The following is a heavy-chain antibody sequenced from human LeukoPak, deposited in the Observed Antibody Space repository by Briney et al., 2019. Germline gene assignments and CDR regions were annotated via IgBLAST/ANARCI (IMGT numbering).Heavy chain of an antibody. CDR3: ARRLLWFGDINDAFDI. Sequence: SETLSLTCTVSGGSISSYYWSWIRQPPGKGLEWIGYIYYSGSTNYNPSLKSRVTISVDTSKNQFSLKLSSVTAADTAVYYCARRLLWFGDINDAFDIWGQGTMVTVSS. V-gene: IGHV4-59*01. CDR2: IYYSGST. D-gene: IGHD3-10*01. CDR1: GGSISSYY. J-gene: IGHJ3*02.